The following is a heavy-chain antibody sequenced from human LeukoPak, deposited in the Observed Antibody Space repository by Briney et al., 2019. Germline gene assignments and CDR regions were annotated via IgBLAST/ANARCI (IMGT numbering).Heavy chain of an antibody. D-gene: IGHD1/OR15-1a*01. Sequence: GGSLRLSCAASGFIFSDYGMHWVRQAPGKGLEWVAFIRYDGSNEYHLDSVKGRFTISRDSSRNTLYLQMNSLRTEDTAVYYCAKEGTASKPSDLDYWGQGTLVTVSS. J-gene: IGHJ4*02. CDR2: IRYDGSNE. V-gene: IGHV3-30*02. CDR1: GFIFSDYG. CDR3: AKEGTASKPSDLDY.